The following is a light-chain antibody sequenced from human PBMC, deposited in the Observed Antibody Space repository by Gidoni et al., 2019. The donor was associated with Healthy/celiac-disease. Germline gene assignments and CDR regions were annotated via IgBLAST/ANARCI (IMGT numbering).Light chain of an antibody. CDR2: GAP. CDR3: QQYGSSLWT. Sequence: DIVLTQSPGTLSLSPGERATLSCRASQSVSSSYLAWYQPKPGQAPRLLIYGAPSRATGIPARFSGSGSGTDFTLTISRLEAEDFAVYYCQQYGSSLWTFGQGTKVEIK. J-gene: IGKJ1*01. V-gene: IGKV3-20*01. CDR1: QSVSSSY.